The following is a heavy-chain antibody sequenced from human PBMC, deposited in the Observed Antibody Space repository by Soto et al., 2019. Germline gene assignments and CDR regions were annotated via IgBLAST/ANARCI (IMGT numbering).Heavy chain of an antibody. CDR3: ARVVSSSWYFDY. J-gene: IGHJ4*02. V-gene: IGHV4-34*01. D-gene: IGHD6-13*01. Sequence: SETLSLTCAVYGRSFSGYYWSWIRQPPGKGLEWIGEINHSGSTNYNPSLKSRVTISVDTSKNQFSLKLSSVTAADTAVYYCARVVSSSWYFDYWGQGTLVTVSS. CDR1: GRSFSGYY. CDR2: INHSGST.